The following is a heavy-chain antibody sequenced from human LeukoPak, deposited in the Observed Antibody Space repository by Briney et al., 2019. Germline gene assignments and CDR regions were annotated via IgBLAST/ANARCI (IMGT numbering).Heavy chain of an antibody. J-gene: IGHJ6*02. CDR3: ARTRDYYDSSGSEPGYGMDV. D-gene: IGHD3-22*01. CDR2: IYYSKNT. CDR1: GGSISSSSAY. Sequence: SETLSLTCTVSGGSISSSSAYWGWICQPPGKGLEWIGSIYYSKNTYYNPSLKSRVTISVDTSKNQFSLKLSSVTAADTAVYYCARTRDYYDSSGSEPGYGMDVWGQGTTVTVSS. V-gene: IGHV4-39*07.